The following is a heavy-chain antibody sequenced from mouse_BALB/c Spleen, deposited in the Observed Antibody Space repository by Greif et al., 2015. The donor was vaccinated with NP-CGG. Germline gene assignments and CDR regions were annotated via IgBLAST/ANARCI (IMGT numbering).Heavy chain of an antibody. Sequence: VQLQESGAELVRPGSSVKISCKASGYAFSSYWMNWVKQRPGQGLEWIGQIYPGDGDTNYNGKFKGKATLTADKSSSTAYLHLSSLTSEVSAVYFCARYDYDYYAMDYWGQGTSVTVSS. CDR3: ARYDYDYYAMDY. CDR1: GYAFSSYW. J-gene: IGHJ4*01. D-gene: IGHD2-4*01. V-gene: IGHV1-80*01. CDR2: IYPGDGDT.